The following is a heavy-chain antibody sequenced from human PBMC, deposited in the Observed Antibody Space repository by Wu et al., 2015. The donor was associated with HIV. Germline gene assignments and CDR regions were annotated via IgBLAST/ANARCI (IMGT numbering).Heavy chain of an antibody. V-gene: IGHV1-46*01. CDR2: INPRTDST. D-gene: IGHD3-3*01. J-gene: IGHJ6*03. CDR3: ARGSKKLRYFYYYYYLDV. Sequence: QVQLVQSRAEVKKPGASVRVSCTAFGYTFINNFLHWVRQVPGQGPEWMGVINPRTDSTTYAQAFEGRLTMTRDTSKNTMYMELSSLRSDDTAKYYCARGSKKLRYFYYYYYLDVWGKGTTVTVSS. CDR1: GYTFINNF.